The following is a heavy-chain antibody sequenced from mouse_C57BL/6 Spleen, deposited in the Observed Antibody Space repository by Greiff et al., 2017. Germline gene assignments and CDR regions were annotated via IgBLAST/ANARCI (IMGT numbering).Heavy chain of an antibody. V-gene: IGHV14-1*01. J-gene: IGHJ2*01. Sequence: VQLQQSGAELVRPGASVKLSCTASGFNIKDYYMHWVKQRPEQGLEWIGRIDPEDGDTEYAPKFQGKATMTADPSSNTAYLQLSSLTSEDTAVYYCTHYYGSSSDYWGQGTTLTVSS. CDR2: IDPEDGDT. CDR1: GFNIKDYY. CDR3: THYYGSSSDY. D-gene: IGHD1-1*01.